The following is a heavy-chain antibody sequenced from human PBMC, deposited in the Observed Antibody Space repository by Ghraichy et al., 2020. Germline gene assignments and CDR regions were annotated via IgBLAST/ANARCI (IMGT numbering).Heavy chain of an antibody. Sequence: SETLSLTCTVSGGSLSSGSYYWTWIWQPPGKGLGWIGYIYYNGSTHYNPSLKSRVTMSVDTSKNQFSLRLSSVAAADTAVYYCARTGYTSSWYRYFQHWGQGTLVTVSS. CDR2: IYYNGST. D-gene: IGHD6-13*01. V-gene: IGHV4-61*01. CDR3: ARTGYTSSWYRYFQH. J-gene: IGHJ1*01. CDR1: GGSLSSGSYY.